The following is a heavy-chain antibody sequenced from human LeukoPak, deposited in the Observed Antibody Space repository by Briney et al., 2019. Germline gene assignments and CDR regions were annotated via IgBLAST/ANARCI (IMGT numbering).Heavy chain of an antibody. CDR3: ATALDYYDSSNPVPIDY. CDR2: ISSNGGST. D-gene: IGHD3-22*01. Sequence: GGSLRLSCAASGFTFSSYAMHWVRQAPGKGLEYVSAISSNGGSTYYANSVKGRFTISRDNSKNTLYLQMGSLRAEDMAVYYCATALDYYDSSNPVPIDYWGQGTLVTVSS. CDR1: GFTFSSYA. V-gene: IGHV3-64*01. J-gene: IGHJ4*02.